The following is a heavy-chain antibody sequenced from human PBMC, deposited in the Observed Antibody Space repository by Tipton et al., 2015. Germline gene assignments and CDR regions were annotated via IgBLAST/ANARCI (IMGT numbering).Heavy chain of an antibody. Sequence: TLSLTCTVSGDSISSGGYYWSWIRQPPGKGLELVGSIYYSGNTYYNPSLKSRATTSGDTSNNQFSLRRSSVTAADTAVYYCARLPPPELRYFDWLSHFDYWGQGTVVTVSS. D-gene: IGHD3-9*01. J-gene: IGHJ4*02. CDR1: GDSISSGGYY. V-gene: IGHV4-39*01. CDR2: IYYSGNT. CDR3: ARLPPPELRYFDWLSHFDY.